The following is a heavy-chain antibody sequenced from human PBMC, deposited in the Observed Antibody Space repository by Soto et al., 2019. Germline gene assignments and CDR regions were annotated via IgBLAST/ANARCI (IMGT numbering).Heavy chain of an antibody. CDR2: ISGSGGST. D-gene: IGHD4-4*01. CDR1: GFPFRSYA. Sequence: GGSLRLSCAASGFPFRSYAMSWFRQAPGKGLEWVSAISGSGGSTYYADSVKGRFTISRDNSKNTLYLQMNSLRAEDTAVYYCAKDAQAGLSTVTRYYFDYWGQGTLVTVSS. J-gene: IGHJ4*02. V-gene: IGHV3-23*01. CDR3: AKDAQAGLSTVTRYYFDY.